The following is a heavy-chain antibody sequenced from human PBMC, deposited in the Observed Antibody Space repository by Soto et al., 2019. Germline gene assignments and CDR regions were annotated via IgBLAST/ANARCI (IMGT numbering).Heavy chain of an antibody. CDR3: ARVMDYYYGMDV. V-gene: IGHV4-4*02. CDR2: IYHSGST. Sequence: QVQLQESGPGLVKPSGTLSLTCAVSGGSISSSNWWSWVRQPPGKGLEWIGEIYHSGSTNYNPSLQSRVTISVDKAKNQFSLKLSSVTAADTAVYYCARVMDYYYGMDVWGQGTTVTVSS. CDR1: GGSISSSNW. J-gene: IGHJ6*02.